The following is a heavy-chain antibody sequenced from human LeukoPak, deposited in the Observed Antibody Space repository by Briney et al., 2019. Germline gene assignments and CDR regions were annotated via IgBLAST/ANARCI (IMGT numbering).Heavy chain of an antibody. CDR3: ATPRFLEWLSYFDY. V-gene: IGHV3-30*02. CDR2: IRYDGSNK. J-gene: IGHJ4*02. D-gene: IGHD3-3*01. CDR1: GFTFSSYG. Sequence: GGSLRLSCAASGFTFSSYGMHWVRQAPGKGLEWVAFIRYDGSNKYYADSVKGRFTNSRDNSKNTLYLQMNSLRAEDTAVYYCATPRFLEWLSYFDYWGQGTLVTVSS.